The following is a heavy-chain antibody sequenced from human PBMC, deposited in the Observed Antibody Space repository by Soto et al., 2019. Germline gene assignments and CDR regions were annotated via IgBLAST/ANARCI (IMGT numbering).Heavy chain of an antibody. D-gene: IGHD5-12*01. CDR1: GFTFSSYV. CDR3: AKDNSPYSGYNSFDY. Sequence: EVRLLESGGGLIQPGGSLRLSCAASGFTFSSYVMSWVRQAPGTGLEWVSGISGSGTNTYYADSVKGRFTISRDNSKNTLYLQMTCLRAEDTAEYYCAKDNSPYSGYNSFDYWGEGTLVTVSS. V-gene: IGHV3-23*01. CDR2: ISGSGTNT. J-gene: IGHJ4*02.